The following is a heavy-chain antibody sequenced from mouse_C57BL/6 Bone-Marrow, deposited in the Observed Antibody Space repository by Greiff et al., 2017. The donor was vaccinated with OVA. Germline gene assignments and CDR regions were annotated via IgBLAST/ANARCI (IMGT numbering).Heavy chain of an antibody. V-gene: IGHV14-4*01. CDR3: TSYGNFDY. D-gene: IGHD2-1*01. CDR2: IDPENGAN. J-gene: IGHJ2*01. CDR1: GFNIKDDY. Sequence: VQLQQSGAELVRPGASVKLSCTASGFNIKDDYMHWVKQRPEQGLEWIGWIDPENGANEYASKFQGKATITADTSANTAYLQLSSLTSEDTAVYYCTSYGNFDYWGQGTTRTVSS.